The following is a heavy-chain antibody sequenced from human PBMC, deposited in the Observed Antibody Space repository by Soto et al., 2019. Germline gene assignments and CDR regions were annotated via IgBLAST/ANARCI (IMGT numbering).Heavy chain of an antibody. Sequence: QVQLQESGPGLVKPSETLSLTYTVSGGSISSYYWSWIRQPPGKGLEWIGYIYYSGRTNYNPSLKSRVTISVDTSKNQFSLKLSSVTAADTAVYYCASSSPYSSSELQHWGQGTLVTVSS. CDR3: ASSSPYSSSELQH. D-gene: IGHD6-13*01. CDR2: IYYSGRT. CDR1: GGSISSYY. J-gene: IGHJ1*01. V-gene: IGHV4-59*01.